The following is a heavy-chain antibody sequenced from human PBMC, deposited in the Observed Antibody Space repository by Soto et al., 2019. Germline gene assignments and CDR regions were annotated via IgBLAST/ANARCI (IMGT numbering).Heavy chain of an antibody. D-gene: IGHD1-26*01. V-gene: IGHV4-59*01. CDR1: GASISSYY. CDR3: ARVIKSYYWSYFDY. Sequence: NPSETLSLTCTVSGASISSYYWSWIRQPPGKGLEWIGYIYYSGSTNYNPSLKSRVTISVDTSKNQFSLKLSSVTAADTAVYYCARVIKSYYWSYFDYWGQGTLVTVSS. CDR2: IYYSGST. J-gene: IGHJ4*02.